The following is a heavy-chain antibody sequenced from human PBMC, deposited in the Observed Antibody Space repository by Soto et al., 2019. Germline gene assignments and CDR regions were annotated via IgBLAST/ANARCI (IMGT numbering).Heavy chain of an antibody. CDR3: ARVVPGAEAWFGP. CDR1: GYTFSNYG. V-gene: IGHV1-18*01. Sequence: ASVKVSCKTSGYTFSNYGITWVRQAPGQPLEWLGWISLYSDGTNYAQKFQGRVSMTTDTSTTTAYIELRSLRSDDTAVYYCARVVPGAEAWFGPWGQGTLVTVSS. D-gene: IGHD2-2*01. J-gene: IGHJ5*02. CDR2: ISLYSDGT.